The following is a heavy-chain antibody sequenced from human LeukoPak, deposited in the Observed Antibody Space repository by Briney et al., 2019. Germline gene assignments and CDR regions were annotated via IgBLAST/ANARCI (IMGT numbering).Heavy chain of an antibody. V-gene: IGHV4-4*07. CDR2: IYTSGST. J-gene: IGHJ2*01. Sequence: PSETLSLTCTVSGVSISSYYWSWIRQPAGKGLEWIGRIYTSGSTNYNPSLKSRVTMSVDTSKNQFSLKLSSVTAADTAVYYCARGSLGRDGYLFWYFDLWGRGTLVTVSS. CDR3: ARGSLGRDGYLFWYFDL. D-gene: IGHD5-24*01. CDR1: GVSISSYY.